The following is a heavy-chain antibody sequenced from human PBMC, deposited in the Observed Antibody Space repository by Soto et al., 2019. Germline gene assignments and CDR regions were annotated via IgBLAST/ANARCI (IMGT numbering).Heavy chain of an antibody. CDR2: ISYDGSNK. CDR3: AKTGPPYYDSSGIDY. D-gene: IGHD3-22*01. CDR1: GFTFSSYG. V-gene: IGHV3-30*18. Sequence: QVQLVESGGGVVQPGRSLRLSCAASGFTFSSYGMHWVRQAPGKGLEWVAVISYDGSNKYYADSVKGRFTISRDNSKNTLYLQMNSLRAEDTAVYYCAKTGPPYYDSSGIDYWGQGTLVTVSS. J-gene: IGHJ4*02.